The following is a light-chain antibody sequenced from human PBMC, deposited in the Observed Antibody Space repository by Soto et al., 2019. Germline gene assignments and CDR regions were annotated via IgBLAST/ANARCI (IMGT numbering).Light chain of an antibody. CDR2: DDS. CDR1: QSISSW. J-gene: IGKJ1*01. V-gene: IGKV1-5*01. Sequence: DIQMTQSPSTLSASVGDRVTITCRASQSISSWLAWYQQKPGKAPNLLIYDDSALESGVPSRFSGSGSGTEFTLNIGSLQPDDFATYCCQQSNIYSQTFGQGTKVESK. CDR3: QQSNIYSQT.